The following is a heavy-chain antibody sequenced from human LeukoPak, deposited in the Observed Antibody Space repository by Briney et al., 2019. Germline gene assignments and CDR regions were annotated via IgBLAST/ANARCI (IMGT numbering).Heavy chain of an antibody. J-gene: IGHJ4*02. D-gene: IGHD3-22*01. CDR3: ARGDGGYDSSGQYYFDY. Sequence: GGSLRLSCAASGFTFDDYGMSWVRQAPGKGLEWVSGINWNGGSTGYADSVKGRFTISRDNAKNSLYLQMNSLRAEDTALYYCARGDGGYDSSGQYYFDYWGQGTLVTVSS. V-gene: IGHV3-20*04. CDR1: GFTFDDYG. CDR2: INWNGGST.